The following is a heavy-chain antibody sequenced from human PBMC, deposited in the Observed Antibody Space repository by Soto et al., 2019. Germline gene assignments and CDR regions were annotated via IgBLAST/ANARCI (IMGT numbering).Heavy chain of an antibody. CDR3: ARHGYSYGGGYFDY. D-gene: IGHD5-18*01. CDR1: GFTVSSNY. CDR2: IYSGGSA. V-gene: IGHV3-66*04. Sequence: LRLSCAASGFTVSSNYMSWGRQAPGKGLEWVSVIYSGGSAYYADSVKGRFTISRDNSKNTLYLQMNSLRAEDTAVYYCARHGYSYGGGYFDYWGQGTLVTVSS. J-gene: IGHJ4*02.